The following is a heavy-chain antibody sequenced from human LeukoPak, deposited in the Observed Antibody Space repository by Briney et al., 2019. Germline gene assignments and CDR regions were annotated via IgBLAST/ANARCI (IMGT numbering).Heavy chain of an antibody. CDR2: INHSGST. Sequence: PSETLSLTCAVYGGSFSGYYWSWIRQPPGKGLEWIGEINHSGSTNYNPSLKSRVTISVDTSKNQFSLRLSSVTAADTAVYYCARENSYYDSSGYYYGSGYFDYWGQGTLVTVSS. CDR3: ARENSYYDSSGYYYGSGYFDY. J-gene: IGHJ4*02. CDR1: GGSFSGYY. V-gene: IGHV4-34*01. D-gene: IGHD3-22*01.